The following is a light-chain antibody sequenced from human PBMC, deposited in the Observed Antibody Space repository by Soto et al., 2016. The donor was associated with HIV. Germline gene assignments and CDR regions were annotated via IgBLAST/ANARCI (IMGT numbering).Light chain of an antibody. V-gene: IGLV3-19*01. CDR1: SVTSYY. Sequence: SSELIQDPVVSVALGQTVKITCQGDSVTSYYVSWYQQKPGQAPRLVIYDKNNRPSGIPDRFSGSSSGNTASLTITGAQAEDEADYYCNSRYTSDSHHYVFGTGTKVTVL. CDR3: NSRYTSDSHHYV. CDR2: DKN. J-gene: IGLJ1*01.